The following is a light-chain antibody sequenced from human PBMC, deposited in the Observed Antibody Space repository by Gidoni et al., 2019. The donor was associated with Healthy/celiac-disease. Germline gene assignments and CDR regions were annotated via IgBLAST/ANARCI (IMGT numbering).Light chain of an antibody. CDR1: SRDVGGYNY. CDR2: EVS. CDR3: SSYTSSSTWV. Sequence: SALTQPASASGSPGQSLTISCTGTSRDVGGYNYVSWYQQHPGKAPKLMIYEVSNRPSGVSNRFSGSKSGNTASLTISGLQAEDEADYYCSSYTSSSTWVFGGGTKLTVL. V-gene: IGLV2-14*01. J-gene: IGLJ3*02.